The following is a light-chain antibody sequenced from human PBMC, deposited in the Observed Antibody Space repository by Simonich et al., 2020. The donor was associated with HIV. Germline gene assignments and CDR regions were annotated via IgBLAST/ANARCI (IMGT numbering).Light chain of an antibody. J-gene: IGKJ2*01. CDR2: AAS. CDR1: QGISNS. Sequence: MTQSPSTLSASVGDRVTITCRASQGISNSLAWYQQKPGKAPKLLLYAASRLESGVPSRFSGSGSGTDYTLTISSLQPEDFATYYCQQSYSTPYTFGQGTKLEIK. V-gene: IGKV1-NL1*01. CDR3: QQSYSTPYT.